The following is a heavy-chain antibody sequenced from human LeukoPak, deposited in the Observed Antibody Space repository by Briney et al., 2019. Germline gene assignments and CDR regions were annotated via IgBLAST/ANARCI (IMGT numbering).Heavy chain of an antibody. V-gene: IGHV1-69*01. Sequence: ASVKVSCKASGDTFSNYAISWLRQAPGQGLEWMGGIIPIFDTPNYAQKFQGRVTITADESTSTAYMELSSLRSEDTAVYYCARDQDGYNYDYWGQGTLVTVSS. D-gene: IGHD5-24*01. CDR1: GDTFSNYA. CDR3: ARDQDGYNYDY. CDR2: IIPIFDTP. J-gene: IGHJ4*02.